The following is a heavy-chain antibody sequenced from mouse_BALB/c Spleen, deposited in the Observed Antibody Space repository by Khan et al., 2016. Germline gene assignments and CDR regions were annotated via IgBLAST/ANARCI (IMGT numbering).Heavy chain of an antibody. Sequence: QIQLVQSGPELKKPGETVKISCKASGYTFTNYGMNWVKQAPGQGLKWMGWITTNTGEPTYAEEFKGHFVFSLETSASTAYLHINNLKNEATATDFCAEDYYGSNWFAYWGQGTLVTVSA. J-gene: IGHJ3*01. CDR2: ITTNTGEP. V-gene: IGHV9-3*02. CDR1: GYTFTNYG. D-gene: IGHD1-1*01. CDR3: AEDYYGSNWFAY.